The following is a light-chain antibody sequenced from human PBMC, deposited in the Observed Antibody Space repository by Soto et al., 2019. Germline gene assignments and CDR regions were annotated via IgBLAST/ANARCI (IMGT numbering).Light chain of an antibody. CDR3: QQSHGIPYT. CDR2: AAS. V-gene: IGKV1-39*01. Sequence: DIQMTQSPSSLSAAVGDRVTITCRASQTISTYLNWYQQKPGKAPKLLIYAASSLQSWVPSRFTGSGSGTDFTLTSSSLQPEDFATYYCQQSHGIPYTFGQGTKLEIK. J-gene: IGKJ2*01. CDR1: QTISTY.